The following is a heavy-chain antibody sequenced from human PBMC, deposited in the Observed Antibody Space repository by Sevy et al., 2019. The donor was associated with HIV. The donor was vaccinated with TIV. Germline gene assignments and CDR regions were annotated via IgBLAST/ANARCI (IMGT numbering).Heavy chain of an antibody. Sequence: GGSLRLSCAASGFTFSSYSMNWVRQAPGKGLEWVSYISSSSSTIYYADSVKGRFTISGDNAKNSLYLQMNSLGAEDTAVYYCARGISGWPYYYYYYMDVWGKGTTVTVSS. V-gene: IGHV3-48*01. D-gene: IGHD6-19*01. J-gene: IGHJ6*03. CDR1: GFTFSSYS. CDR3: ARGISGWPYYYYYYMDV. CDR2: ISSSSSTI.